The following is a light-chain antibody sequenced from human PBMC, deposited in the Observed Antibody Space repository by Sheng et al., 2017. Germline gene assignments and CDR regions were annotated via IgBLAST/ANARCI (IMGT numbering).Light chain of an antibody. CDR2: DVS. CDR1: SSDVGAYNY. V-gene: IGLV2-14*03. Sequence: QSALTQPASVSGSPGQSITISCTGTSSDVGAYNYVSWYQQHPGKVPKLMIYDVSNRPSGVSNRFSGSKSGNTASLTISGLQAEDEAHYYCSSYSDTYVIFGGGTKLTVL. CDR3: SSYSDTYVI. J-gene: IGLJ2*01.